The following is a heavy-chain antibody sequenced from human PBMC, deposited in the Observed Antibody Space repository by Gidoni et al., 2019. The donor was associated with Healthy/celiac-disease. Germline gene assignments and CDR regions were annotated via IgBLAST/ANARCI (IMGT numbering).Heavy chain of an antibody. D-gene: IGHD3-3*01. Sequence: SISSYYWSWIRQPPGKGLEWIGYIYYSGSTNYNPSLKSRVTISVDTSKNQFSLKLSSVTAADTAVYYCARDLKRYDFWSGYQEDYYYMDVWGKGTTVTVSS. J-gene: IGHJ6*03. CDR2: IYYSGST. CDR1: SISSYY. V-gene: IGHV4-59*01. CDR3: ARDLKRYDFWSGYQEDYYYMDV.